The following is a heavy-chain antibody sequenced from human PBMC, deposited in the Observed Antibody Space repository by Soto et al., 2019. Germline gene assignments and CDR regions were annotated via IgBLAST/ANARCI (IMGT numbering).Heavy chain of an antibody. CDR3: ARGDVLLWFGELLYHFDY. CDR1: GYSFTSYW. V-gene: IGHV5-51*01. D-gene: IGHD3-10*01. J-gene: IGHJ4*02. CDR2: IYPGDSDT. Sequence: GESLKISCKGSGYSFTSYWIGWVRQMPGKGLEWMGIIYPGDSDTRYSPSFQGQVTISADKSTSTAYLQWSSLKASDTAMYYCARGDVLLWFGELLYHFDYWGQGTLVTVSS.